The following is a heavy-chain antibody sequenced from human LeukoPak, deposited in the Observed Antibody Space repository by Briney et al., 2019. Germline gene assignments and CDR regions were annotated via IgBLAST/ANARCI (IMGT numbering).Heavy chain of an antibody. CDR2: ISGSSDYT. CDR3: ARGYYDSSGYSDAFDI. CDR1: GFLFGDTY. D-gene: IGHD3-22*01. J-gene: IGHJ3*02. V-gene: IGHV3-11*06. Sequence: PGGSLRLSCAASGFLFGDTYMTWVRQAPGKGLEWLSFISGSSDYTGYADSVKGRFTISRDNAKNSLYLQMNSLRAEDTAVYYCARGYYDSSGYSDAFDIWGQGTMVTVSS.